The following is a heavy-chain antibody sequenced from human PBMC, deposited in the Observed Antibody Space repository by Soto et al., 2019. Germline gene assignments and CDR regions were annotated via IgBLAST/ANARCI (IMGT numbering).Heavy chain of an antibody. D-gene: IGHD3-9*01. CDR1: GFTVSSNY. Sequence: GGSLRLSCAASGFTVSSNYMSRVRQAPGKGLEWVSVIYSGGSTYYADSVKGRFTISRHNSKNTLYLQMNSLRAEDTAVYYCARETTIFWPPSDYYYYGMDVWGQGTTVTVSS. J-gene: IGHJ6*02. V-gene: IGHV3-53*04. CDR3: ARETTIFWPPSDYYYYGMDV. CDR2: IYSGGST.